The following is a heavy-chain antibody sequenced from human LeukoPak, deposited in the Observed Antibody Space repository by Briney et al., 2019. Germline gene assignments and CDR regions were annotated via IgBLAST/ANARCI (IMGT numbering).Heavy chain of an antibody. D-gene: IGHD6-19*01. J-gene: IGHJ4*02. Sequence: GGSLRLSCTASGFTFSSYAMSWVRQAPGKGLEWVSTISGGGGSTYYADSVKGRFTISRDNSKNTLYLQMNSLRAEDTAVYYCARDRDSSLDWGQGTLVTVSS. CDR3: ARDRDSSLD. CDR2: ISGGGGST. V-gene: IGHV3-23*01. CDR1: GFTFSSYA.